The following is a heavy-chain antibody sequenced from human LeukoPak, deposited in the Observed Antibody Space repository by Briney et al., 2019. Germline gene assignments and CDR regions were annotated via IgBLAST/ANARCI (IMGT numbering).Heavy chain of an antibody. Sequence: SETLSLTCTVSGGSISSYYWSWIRQPPGKGLEYIGYIYYSGSTNYNPSLKSRVTITVDRSKNQFSLKLSSVTAADTAVYYCARQMRGWELPTGAFDIWGQGTMVTVSS. V-gene: IGHV4-59*08. CDR1: GGSISSYY. CDR2: IYYSGST. D-gene: IGHD1-26*01. CDR3: ARQMRGWELPTGAFDI. J-gene: IGHJ3*02.